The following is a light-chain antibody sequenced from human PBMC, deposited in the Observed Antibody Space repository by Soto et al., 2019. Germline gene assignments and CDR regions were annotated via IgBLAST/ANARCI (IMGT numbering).Light chain of an antibody. CDR3: CSYAGSSTSGVV. V-gene: IGLV2-23*02. CDR2: EVS. CDR1: SSNVGSYNL. J-gene: IGLJ2*01. Sequence: QSVLTQPASVSGSPGQSITISCTGTSSNVGSYNLVSWYQLHPGKAPKRMIYEVSERPSGVSNRFSGSKSGNTASLRISGLQADDEADYYCCSYAGSSTSGVVFGGGTKVTVL.